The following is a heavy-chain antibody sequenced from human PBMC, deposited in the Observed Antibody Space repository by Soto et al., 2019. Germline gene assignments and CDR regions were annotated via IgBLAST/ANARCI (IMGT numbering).Heavy chain of an antibody. D-gene: IGHD3-3*01. J-gene: IGHJ3*01. CDR2: IIPIPDIT. Sequence: QVQLVQSGAEVRKPGSSVKVSCKAPGGTFSTYIISWVRQAPGQGLEWMGRIIPIPDITNYAQKFQGRVTVTADRSTSTAYMDRTSLKSDATAVYYCARARITTRGDEFELWGQGTVVTVSS. CDR3: ARARITTRGDEFEL. CDR1: GGTFSTYI. V-gene: IGHV1-69*02.